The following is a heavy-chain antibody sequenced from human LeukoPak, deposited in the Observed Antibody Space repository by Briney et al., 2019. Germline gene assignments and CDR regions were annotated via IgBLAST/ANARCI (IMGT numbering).Heavy chain of an antibody. D-gene: IGHD1-26*01. Sequence: PGGSLRLSCAASGFTFSSYWMSWVRQAPGKGLEWVANIKQDGSEKYYVDSVKGRFTISRDNAKNSLYLQMNSLRAEDTAVYYCAKEVGTIPTNLLDDWGQGTLVTVSS. V-gene: IGHV3-7*03. CDR3: AKEVGTIPTNLLDD. CDR1: GFTFSSYW. CDR2: IKQDGSEK. J-gene: IGHJ4*02.